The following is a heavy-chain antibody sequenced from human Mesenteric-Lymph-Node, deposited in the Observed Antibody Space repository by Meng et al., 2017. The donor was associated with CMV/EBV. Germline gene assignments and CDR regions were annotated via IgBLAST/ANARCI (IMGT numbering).Heavy chain of an antibody. CDR1: GFTFDDYT. CDR3: AKSRSYYGSGSYSDY. Sequence: GESLKISCAASGFTFDDYTMHWVRQAPGKGLEWVSGISGSGGSIYYAGFVKGRFTMSRDNSKNTLFLLMNNLSAEDTAVYYCAKSRSYYGSGSYSDYWGQGTLVTVSS. CDR2: ISGSGGSI. J-gene: IGHJ4*02. V-gene: IGHV3-23*01. D-gene: IGHD3-10*01.